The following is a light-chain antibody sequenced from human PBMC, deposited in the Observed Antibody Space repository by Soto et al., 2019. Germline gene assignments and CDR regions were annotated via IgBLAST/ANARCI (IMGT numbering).Light chain of an antibody. CDR2: GAS. V-gene: IGKV3-15*01. Sequence: EIVMTHSPATLSVSPGERATLSCRASQSVSSNLAWYQQKPAQAPRLLIYGASTRATGIPARFSGSGSGTEFTLNISSLQSEDFALSYCHEYDNWPRTFGQGTKVDI. CDR3: HEYDNWPRT. J-gene: IGKJ1*01. CDR1: QSVSSN.